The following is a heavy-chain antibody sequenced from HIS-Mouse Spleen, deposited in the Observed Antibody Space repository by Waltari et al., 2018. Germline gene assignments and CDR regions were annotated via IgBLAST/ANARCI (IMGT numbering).Heavy chain of an antibody. CDR2: INHSGST. CDR3: ASRPYSSSYYFDY. V-gene: IGHV4-34*01. CDR1: GGSFCGYY. D-gene: IGHD6-6*01. J-gene: IGHJ4*02. Sequence: QVQLQQWGAGLLKPSETLSLTCAVYGGSFCGYYWSWIRQPPGKGLEWIGEINHSGSTNYNPSLKSRVTISVDTSKNQFSLKLSSVTAADTAVYYCASRPYSSSYYFDYWGQGTLVTVSS.